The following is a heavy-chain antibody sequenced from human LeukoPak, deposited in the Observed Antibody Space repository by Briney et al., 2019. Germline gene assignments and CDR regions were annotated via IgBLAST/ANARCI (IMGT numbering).Heavy chain of an antibody. CDR2: ISYDGSNK. CDR1: GFTFSSYA. J-gene: IGHJ4*02. D-gene: IGHD3-3*01. Sequence: GGSLRLSCAASGFTFSSYAMHWVRQAPGKGLEWVAVISYDGSNKYYADSVKGRFTISRDNSKNTLYLQMNSLRAEDTAVYYCARSEGVVLPFDCWGQGTLVTVSS. V-gene: IGHV3-30*04. CDR3: ARSEGVVLPFDC.